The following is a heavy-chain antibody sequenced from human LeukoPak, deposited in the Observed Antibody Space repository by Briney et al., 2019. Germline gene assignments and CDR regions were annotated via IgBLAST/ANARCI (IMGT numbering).Heavy chain of an antibody. Sequence: PGGSLRLSCAASGFTFSSYGMSCVRQAPGEGLEWVSAISSSGGTTYYADSVKGRFTISRDNSKNTLYLQVNSLSAEHTAVYYCAKDVDYGEYVVCWGQGTPVTVSS. CDR3: AKDVDYGEYVVC. J-gene: IGHJ4*02. CDR2: ISSSGGTT. CDR1: GFTFSSYG. V-gene: IGHV3-23*01. D-gene: IGHD4-17*01.